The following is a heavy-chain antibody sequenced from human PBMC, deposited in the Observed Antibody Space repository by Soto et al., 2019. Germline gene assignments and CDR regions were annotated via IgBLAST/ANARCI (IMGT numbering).Heavy chain of an antibody. CDR2: ISAYNGNT. Sequence: ASVKVSCKASGYTFTSYGISWVRQAPGQGLEWMGWISAYNGNTNYAQKLQGRVTMTTDTSTSTAYMELRSLRSDDTAVYYCARDLSDTRRYYYYYYGMDVWGQGTTVTV. V-gene: IGHV1-18*01. D-gene: IGHD2-2*02. CDR1: GYTFTSYG. J-gene: IGHJ6*02. CDR3: ARDLSDTRRYYYYYYGMDV.